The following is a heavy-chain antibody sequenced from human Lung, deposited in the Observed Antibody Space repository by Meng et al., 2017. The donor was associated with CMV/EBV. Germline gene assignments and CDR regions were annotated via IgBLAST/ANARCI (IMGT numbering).Heavy chain of an antibody. CDR3: ARGAYYGSGRVDY. J-gene: IGHJ4*02. CDR2: ISSSGSII. V-gene: IGHV3-48*03. D-gene: IGHD3-10*01. CDR1: GFTFSSYE. Sequence: GESXKISXGASGFTFSSYEMNWVRQAPGKGLEWLSYISSSGSIIYYTDSVKGRFTISRDNAKNSLYLQMNSLRAEDTAVYYCARGAYYGSGRVDYWGQGTLVTVSS.